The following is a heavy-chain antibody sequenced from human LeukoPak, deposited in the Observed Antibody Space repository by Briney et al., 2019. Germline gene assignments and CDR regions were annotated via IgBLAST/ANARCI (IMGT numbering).Heavy chain of an antibody. CDR3: ARQSKRGYDYDY. J-gene: IGHJ4*02. D-gene: IGHD5-12*01. CDR2: VYTTERA. V-gene: IGHV4-4*07. Sequence: SETLSLICTVSGDSINSYYWSWFRLPAGKGLEWIGRVYTTERARYNPSLKSRVAPSFDTSKNQLSLNLTSVTAADTAVYYCARQSKRGYDYDYWGQGTLVTVSS. CDR1: GDSINSYY.